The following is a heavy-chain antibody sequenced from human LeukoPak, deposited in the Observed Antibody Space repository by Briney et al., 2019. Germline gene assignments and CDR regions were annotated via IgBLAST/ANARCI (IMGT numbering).Heavy chain of an antibody. J-gene: IGHJ5*02. CDR1: GYTFTSYG. CDR3: ARDFPYYDFWSGYYLGGNRYSLSAAFDP. Sequence: ASVKVSCKASGYTFTSYGISWVRQAPGQGLKWMGWISAYNGNTNYAQKLQGRVTMTTDTSTSTAYMELRSPRSDDTAVYYCARDFPYYDFWSGYYLGGNRYSLSAAFDPWGQGTLVTVSS. V-gene: IGHV1-18*01. D-gene: IGHD3-3*01. CDR2: ISAYNGNT.